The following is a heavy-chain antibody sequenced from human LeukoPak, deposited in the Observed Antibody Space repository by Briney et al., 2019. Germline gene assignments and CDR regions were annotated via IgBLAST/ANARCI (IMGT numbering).Heavy chain of an antibody. V-gene: IGHV4-38-2*02. J-gene: IGHJ6*03. D-gene: IGHD2-2*01. Sequence: RSSETLSLTCTVSGYSISSGYYWVWIRQPPGKGLEWIGSIYRSGSTNYNPSLKSRVTISVDTSKNQFSLKVNSVTAADTAVYYCARGDCSSTICYSPMDVWGKGTTVTISS. CDR1: GYSISSGYY. CDR2: IYRSGST. CDR3: ARGDCSSTICYSPMDV.